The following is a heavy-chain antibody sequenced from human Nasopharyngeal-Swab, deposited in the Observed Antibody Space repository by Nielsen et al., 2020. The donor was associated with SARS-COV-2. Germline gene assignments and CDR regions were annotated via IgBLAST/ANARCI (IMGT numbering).Heavy chain of an antibody. Sequence: GGSLRLSCAASGFTFNTFWMSWVRQAPGKGLEWVANIKQDGSEEHYAVSVKGRFTISRDNAKQSLFLQMNGLTDEDTAVYYCVRGHYDDRDWGQGTLVTVSS. D-gene: IGHD4-17*01. V-gene: IGHV3-7*01. J-gene: IGHJ4*02. CDR1: GFTFNTFW. CDR3: VRGHYDDRD. CDR2: IKQDGSEE.